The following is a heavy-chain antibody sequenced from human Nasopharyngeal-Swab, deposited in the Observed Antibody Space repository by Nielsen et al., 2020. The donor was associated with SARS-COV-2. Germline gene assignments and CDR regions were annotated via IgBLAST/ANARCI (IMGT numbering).Heavy chain of an antibody. Sequence: ASVKVSCKASGYTFTSYAMHWVRQAPGQRLEWMGWINAGNGNTKYSQKFQGRVTITRDTSAGTAYMELSSLRSENTAVYYCARDPVVLLWFGDGGWFDPWGQGTLVTVSS. CDR3: ARDPVVLLWFGDGGWFDP. V-gene: IGHV1-3*01. CDR2: INAGNGNT. J-gene: IGHJ5*02. CDR1: GYTFTSYA. D-gene: IGHD3-10*01.